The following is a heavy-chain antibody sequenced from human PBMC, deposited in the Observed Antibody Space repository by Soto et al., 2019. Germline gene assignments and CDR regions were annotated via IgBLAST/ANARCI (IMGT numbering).Heavy chain of an antibody. D-gene: IGHD1-26*01. J-gene: IGHJ4*02. CDR2: IIPIFGTA. CDR1: GGTFSSYS. Sequence: QVQLVQSGAEVKKPGSSVKVSCKASGGTFSSYSINWVRQAPGQGLEWMGEIIPIFGTANYAQKFQGRVTITADESTSTASMELSSLRSEDTDVYYCARDGGRLSGGIDYWGQGTLVTVSS. CDR3: ARDGGRLSGGIDY. V-gene: IGHV1-69*01.